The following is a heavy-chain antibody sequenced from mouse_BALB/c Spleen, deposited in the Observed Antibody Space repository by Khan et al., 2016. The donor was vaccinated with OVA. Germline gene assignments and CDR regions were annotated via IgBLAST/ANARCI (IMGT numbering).Heavy chain of an antibody. CDR3: ARMARK. CDR1: APNIKDTF. J-gene: IGHJ2*01. V-gene: IGHV14-3*02. Sequence: VQLQQSGAELVKSGATVKLSCTASAPNIKDTFIPWLKNWPDQGLGWIGRFDPPNGNTKYDPKFQGKATITADTSSNTAYLQLSSLTSEDTAVYYCARMARKWGQGTTLTVSS. CDR2: FDPPNGNT.